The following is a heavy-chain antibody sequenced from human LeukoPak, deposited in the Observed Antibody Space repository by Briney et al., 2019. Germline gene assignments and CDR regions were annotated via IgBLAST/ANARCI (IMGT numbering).Heavy chain of an antibody. J-gene: IGHJ4*02. CDR3: ATRVKDVDTTMVPY. V-gene: IGHV1-24*01. CDR1: GYTLTELS. Sequence: ASVKVSCKVSGYTLTELSMHWVRQAPGKGLEWMGGFDPEDGETIYAQKFQGRVTMTEDTSTDTAYMELSSLRSEDTAVYYCATRVKDVDTTMVPYWGQGTLVTVSS. CDR2: FDPEDGET. D-gene: IGHD5-18*01.